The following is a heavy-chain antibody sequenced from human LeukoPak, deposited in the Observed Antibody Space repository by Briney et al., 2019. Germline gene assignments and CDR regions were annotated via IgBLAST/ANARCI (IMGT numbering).Heavy chain of an antibody. D-gene: IGHD2-21*02. CDR3: ARDGVFRFEVGDVYYYYMDV. CDR2: INPNSGDT. CDR1: GYTFTGYY. J-gene: IGHJ6*03. V-gene: IGHV1-2*02. Sequence: ASVKVSCKAAGYTFTGYYIHWVRQAPGQGLEWMGWINPNSGDTKYAQKFQGRVTMTRDTSNNTVYMDLTRLIFDDTAMYYCARDGVFRFEVGDVYYYYMDVWGKGTTVIISS.